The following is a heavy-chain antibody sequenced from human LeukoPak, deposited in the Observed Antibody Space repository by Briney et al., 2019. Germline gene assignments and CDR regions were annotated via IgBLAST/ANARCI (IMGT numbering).Heavy chain of an antibody. J-gene: IGHJ4*02. CDR2: INPSSGGT. V-gene: IGHV1-2*02. CDR3: AGQKDPRPIDF. Sequence: GASVKVSCKASGYTFIAYYMHWVRLAPGQGLEWMGWINPSSGGTIYAPRFQGRVTTTRDTSINTAYMELNELRSDDTAVYYCAGQKDPRPIDFWGQGTLVTVSS. CDR1: GYTFIAYY.